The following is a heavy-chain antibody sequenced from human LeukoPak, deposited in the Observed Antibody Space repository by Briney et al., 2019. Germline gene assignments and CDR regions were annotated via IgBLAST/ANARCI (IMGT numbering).Heavy chain of an antibody. Sequence: GGSLRLSCAASGFTFSSYAMSWVRQAPGKGLEWVSAISGSGGSAYYADSVKGRFTISSDNSKNTLYLQMNSLRAEDTAVYYCAKVVGYDFWSGYYGMDVWGQGTTVTVSS. CDR1: GFTFSSYA. CDR2: ISGSGGSA. J-gene: IGHJ6*02. V-gene: IGHV3-23*01. CDR3: AKVVGYDFWSGYYGMDV. D-gene: IGHD3-3*01.